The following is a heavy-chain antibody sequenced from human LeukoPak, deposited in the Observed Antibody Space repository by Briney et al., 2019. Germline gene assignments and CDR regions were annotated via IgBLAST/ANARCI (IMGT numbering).Heavy chain of an antibody. CDR1: GYTFIDYG. J-gene: IGHJ4*02. CDR3: ARDQGPRYFETSGPHKN. CDR2: ISTYNDHT. V-gene: IGHV1-18*01. D-gene: IGHD3-9*01. Sequence: ASVKVSCKASGYTFIDYGFSWVRQAPGEGLEWMGWISTYNDHTNYAQKFQGRVTMTTDTSTSTAYMELRSLRPDDTAVYYCARDQGPRYFETSGPHKNWGQGTLVTVSS.